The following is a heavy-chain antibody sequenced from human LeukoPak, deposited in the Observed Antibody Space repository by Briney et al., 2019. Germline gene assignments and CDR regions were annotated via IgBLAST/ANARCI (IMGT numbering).Heavy chain of an antibody. CDR2: ISSVSSYK. CDR3: ARESTLTGGYYFDY. Sequence: GGSLRLSCAASGFTFNSYTMDWVRQAPGKGLEWVSSISSVSSYKYYADSVKGRFTISRDNAKNSLYLQMNSLRADDTAVYYCARESTLTGGYYFDYWGQGTLVTVSS. CDR1: GFTFNSYT. V-gene: IGHV3-21*01. D-gene: IGHD1-14*01. J-gene: IGHJ4*02.